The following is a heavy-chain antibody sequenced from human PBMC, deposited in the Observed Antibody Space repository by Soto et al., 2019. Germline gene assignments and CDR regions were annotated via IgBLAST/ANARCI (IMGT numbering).Heavy chain of an antibody. D-gene: IGHD6-6*01. CDR1: GFTFSSYA. CDR3: AKDLDSSSRPFPFDY. CDR2: ISGSGGST. J-gene: IGHJ4*02. V-gene: IGHV3-23*01. Sequence: GGSLRLSCAASGFTFSSYAMSWVRQAPGKGLEWVSAISGSGGSTYYADSVKGRFTISRDNSKNTLYLQMNSLRAEDTAVYYCAKDLDSSSRPFPFDYWGQGTLVTVSS.